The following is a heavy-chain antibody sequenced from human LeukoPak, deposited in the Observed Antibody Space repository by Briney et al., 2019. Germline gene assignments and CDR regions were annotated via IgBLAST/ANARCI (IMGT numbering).Heavy chain of an antibody. D-gene: IGHD1-26*01. CDR3: VKSGGYGLIDY. V-gene: IGHV4-34*01. CDR2: IYYSGST. J-gene: IGHJ4*02. Sequence: SETLSLTCAVYGGSFSGYYWSWIRQPPGKGLEWIGNIYYSGSTYYNASLQSRITISIDTSKNQFSLRLNSVTAADTAMYFCVKSGGYGLIDYWGQGTLVTVSS. CDR1: GGSFSGYY.